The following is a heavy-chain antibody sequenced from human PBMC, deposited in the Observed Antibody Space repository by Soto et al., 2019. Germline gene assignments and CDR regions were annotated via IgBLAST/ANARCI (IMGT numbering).Heavy chain of an antibody. CDR2: IYYSGST. Sequence: SATLSLTCGVSGGPVSSNIYYWPWIRQHPGKGPEWIGHIYYSGSTYYNPSLKSRVTISLDMSKNQFSLKLTSVSAADTAVYYCARGYDYDSGGYLFDYWGQGTLVTV. CDR3: ARGYDYDSGGYLFDY. V-gene: IGHV4-31*11. CDR1: GGPVSSNIYY. D-gene: IGHD3-22*01. J-gene: IGHJ4*02.